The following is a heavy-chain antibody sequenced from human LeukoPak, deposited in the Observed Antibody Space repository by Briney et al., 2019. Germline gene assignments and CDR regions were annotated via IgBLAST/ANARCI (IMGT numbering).Heavy chain of an antibody. J-gene: IGHJ4*02. CDR2: ISSNGDRT. V-gene: IGHV3-64*01. Sequence: GGSLRLSCAASGFTFSNYAMHWVRQAPGKGLEYVSAISSNGDRTFYANFVKGRFTISRDNSKNTLYLQMGSLRAEDMAVYYCAREGGYSGYEFDYWGQGTLVTVSS. CDR3: AREGGYSGYEFDY. CDR1: GFTFSNYA. D-gene: IGHD5-12*01.